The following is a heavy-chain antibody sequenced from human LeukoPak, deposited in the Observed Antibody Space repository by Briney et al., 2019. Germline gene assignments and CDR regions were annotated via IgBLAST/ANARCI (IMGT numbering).Heavy chain of an antibody. CDR1: GGTFSSYA. J-gene: IGHJ4*02. CDR3: ARDGPRRPRGYYDSSGYGL. D-gene: IGHD3-22*01. V-gene: IGHV1-69*13. Sequence: ASVKVSCKASGGTFSSYAISWVRQAPGQGLEWMGGIIPISGTANYAQKFQGRVTITADESTSTAYMELSSLRSEDTAVYYCARDGPRRPRGYYDSSGYGLWGQGTLVTVSS. CDR2: IIPISGTA.